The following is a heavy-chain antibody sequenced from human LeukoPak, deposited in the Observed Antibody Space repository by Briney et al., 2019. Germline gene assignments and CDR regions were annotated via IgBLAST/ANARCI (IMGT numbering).Heavy chain of an antibody. V-gene: IGHV3-9*01. J-gene: IGHJ1*01. D-gene: IGHD6-19*01. CDR2: ISWDSGSI. Sequence: LRVSCAASGFTFDDYAMHWVRPALGKGLEWVSGISWDSGSIGYADSLKGRFTISIDNAKNSLYLQMNSLRAEDTALYYCAKDSSGWYSGQYFQHWGQGTLVTVSS. CDR3: AKDSSGWYSGQYFQH. CDR1: GFTFDDYA.